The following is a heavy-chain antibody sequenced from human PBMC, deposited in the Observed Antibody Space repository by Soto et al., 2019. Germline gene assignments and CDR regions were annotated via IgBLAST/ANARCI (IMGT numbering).Heavy chain of an antibody. J-gene: IGHJ4*02. CDR1: GFTFSSYG. Sequence: GGSLRLSCAASGFTFSSYGMHWVRQAPGKGLEWVAVISYDGSNKYYADSVKGRFTISRDNSKNTLYLQMNSLRAEDTAVYYCAKAPPREYYFDYWGQGTLVTVSS. CDR3: AKAPPREYYFDY. CDR2: ISYDGSNK. V-gene: IGHV3-30*18.